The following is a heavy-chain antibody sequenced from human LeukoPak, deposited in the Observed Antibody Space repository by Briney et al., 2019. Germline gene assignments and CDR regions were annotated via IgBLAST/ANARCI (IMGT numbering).Heavy chain of an antibody. CDR2: ISGSGGST. V-gene: IGHV3-23*01. D-gene: IGHD3-22*01. Sequence: PGGSLRLSCAASGFTFSSYAMSWVRQAPGKGLEWVSAISGSGGSTYYADSVKGRFTISRVNSKNTLYLQMNSLRAEDTAVYYCAKDRGYDSSGLDYWGQGTLVTVSS. CDR3: AKDRGYDSSGLDY. J-gene: IGHJ4*02. CDR1: GFTFSSYA.